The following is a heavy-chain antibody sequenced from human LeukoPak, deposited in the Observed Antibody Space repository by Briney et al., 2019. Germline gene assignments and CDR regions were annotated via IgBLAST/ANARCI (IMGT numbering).Heavy chain of an antibody. D-gene: IGHD4-17*01. Sequence: ASVKVSCKASGYTFTRYYMHWVRQAPGQGREWMGWIKPNSGSTNYALKFQGRVTMTRDTSISTAYMELSRLRSDDTAVYYCAREFYGDYVFNYWGQGTLVTVSS. CDR3: AREFYGDYVFNY. V-gene: IGHV1-2*02. CDR2: IKPNSGST. J-gene: IGHJ4*02. CDR1: GYTFTRYY.